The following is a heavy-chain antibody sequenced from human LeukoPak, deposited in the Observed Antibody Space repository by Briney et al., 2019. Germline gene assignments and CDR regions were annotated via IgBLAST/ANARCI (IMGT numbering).Heavy chain of an antibody. CDR3: AKDSKVVTPRYNSFDP. J-gene: IGHJ5*02. D-gene: IGHD4-23*01. CDR2: ISGSGGTT. Sequence: GGSLRLSCAASGFTFSSYAMTWVRQAPGKGLEWVSAISGSGGTTYYADSVKGRFTISRDNSKNTLYLQMNSLRAEDTAVYYCAKDSKVVTPRYNSFDPWGQGTLVTVSS. V-gene: IGHV3-23*01. CDR1: GFTFSSYA.